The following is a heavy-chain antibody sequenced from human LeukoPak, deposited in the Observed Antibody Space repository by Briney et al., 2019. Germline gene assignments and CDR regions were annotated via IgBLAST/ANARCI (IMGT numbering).Heavy chain of an antibody. Sequence: PGGSLRLSCVASGFPFTRNAMHWVRQAPRKGLEWVAVTSPDGSEQYYADSVRGRFTISRDNSKNTVFLQINSLTTEDTAVYSCFTGSEFYYDSWGQGTLVTVSS. J-gene: IGHJ4*02. V-gene: IGHV3-30*04. CDR3: FTGSEFYYDS. CDR1: GFPFTRNA. D-gene: IGHD1-14*01. CDR2: TSPDGSEQ.